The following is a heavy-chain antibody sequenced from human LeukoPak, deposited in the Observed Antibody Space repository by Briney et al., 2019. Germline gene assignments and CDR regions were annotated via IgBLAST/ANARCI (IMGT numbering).Heavy chain of an antibody. Sequence: GGSLRPSCAASGFTFSSYAMHWVRQAPGKGLEWVAVISYDGSNKYYADSVKGRFTISRDNSKNTLYLQMNSLRAEDTAVYYCARGPFDYWGQGTLVTVSS. CDR2: ISYDGSNK. V-gene: IGHV3-30-3*01. CDR3: ARGPFDY. J-gene: IGHJ4*02. CDR1: GFTFSSYA.